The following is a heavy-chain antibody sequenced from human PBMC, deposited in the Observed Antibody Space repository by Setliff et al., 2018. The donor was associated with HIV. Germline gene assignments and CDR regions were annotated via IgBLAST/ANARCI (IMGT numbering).Heavy chain of an antibody. CDR1: GASISSGNW. V-gene: IGHV4-4*02. CDR3: SRLMPNWDYFDY. J-gene: IGHJ4*02. Sequence: PSETLSLTCAVYGASISSGNWWSWVRQSPGKGLEWIGEIFNTGSTNYNPSLKSRVTISVDTSKNHFSLNVSSLTAADTALYFCSRLMPNWDYFDYWGQGTQVTVSS. D-gene: IGHD2-2*01. CDR2: IFNTGST.